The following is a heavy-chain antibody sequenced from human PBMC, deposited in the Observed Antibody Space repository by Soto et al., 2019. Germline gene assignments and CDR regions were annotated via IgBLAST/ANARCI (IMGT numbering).Heavy chain of an antibody. J-gene: IGHJ6*02. CDR1: GGTFSSYA. Sequence: QVQLVQSGAEVKKPGSSVKVSCKASGGTFSSYAISWVRQAPGQGLKWMGGIIPIFGTANYAQKFQGRVTITADESTSTAYMELSSLRSEDTAVYYCARVKHIAVAGTPNRKNYYYGMDVWGQGTTVTVSS. D-gene: IGHD6-19*01. CDR2: IIPIFGTA. CDR3: ARVKHIAVAGTPNRKNYYYGMDV. V-gene: IGHV1-69*01.